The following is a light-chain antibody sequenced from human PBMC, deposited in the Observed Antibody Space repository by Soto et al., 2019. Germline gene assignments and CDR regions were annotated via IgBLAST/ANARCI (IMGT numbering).Light chain of an antibody. CDR3: QQSDNLPPT. CDR2: DAS. V-gene: IGKV1-33*01. Sequence: DIPMTQSPSSLSASVGDRVTITCQASQDVSASLNWYQQKPGRAPKLLIYDASNLETGVPSRFSGSGSGTDFTFTISSLQAEDIATDYGQQSDNLPPTFGGGTKVEI. CDR1: QDVSAS. J-gene: IGKJ4*01.